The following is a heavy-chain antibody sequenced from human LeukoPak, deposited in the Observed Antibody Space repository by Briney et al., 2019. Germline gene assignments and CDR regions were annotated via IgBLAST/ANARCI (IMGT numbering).Heavy chain of an antibody. Sequence: TTSETLSLTCTVSGGSISSYYWSWIRQPAGKGLEWIGRIYTSGSTNYNPSLKSRVTMSVDTSKNQFSLKLSSVTAADTAVYYCARESSGWPTIYYYYGMDVWGQGTTVTVSS. D-gene: IGHD6-19*01. V-gene: IGHV4-4*07. CDR2: IYTSGST. J-gene: IGHJ6*02. CDR1: GGSISSYY. CDR3: ARESSGWPTIYYYYGMDV.